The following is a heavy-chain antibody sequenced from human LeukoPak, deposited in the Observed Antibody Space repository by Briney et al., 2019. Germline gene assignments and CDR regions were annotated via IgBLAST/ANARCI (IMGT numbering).Heavy chain of an antibody. J-gene: IGHJ4*02. D-gene: IGHD3-9*01. CDR1: GGTFSSYA. CDR2: IIPIFGTA. CDR3: ARDLGAHYDILTGYYFGGY. Sequence: SVKVSCKASGGTFSSYAISWVRQAPGQGLEWMGGIIPIFGTANYAQKFQGRVTITADKSTSTAYMELSSLRSGDTAVYYCARDLGAHYDILTGYYFGGYWGQGTLVTVSS. V-gene: IGHV1-69*06.